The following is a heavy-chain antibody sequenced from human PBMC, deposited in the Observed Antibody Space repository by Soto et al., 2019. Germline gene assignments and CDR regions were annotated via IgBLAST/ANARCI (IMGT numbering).Heavy chain of an antibody. CDR1: GGSISSGTW. Sequence: SETLSLTCAVSGGSISSGTWWSLFRQPPGRGLEWIGEIYHSGSPNYNPSLKSRVTMSVDKSKNLFSLRLSSVTAADSALYYCARRVPAAPNWFDPWGQGTLVTVSS. V-gene: IGHV4-4*02. D-gene: IGHD2-2*01. CDR3: ARRVPAAPNWFDP. J-gene: IGHJ5*02. CDR2: IYHSGSP.